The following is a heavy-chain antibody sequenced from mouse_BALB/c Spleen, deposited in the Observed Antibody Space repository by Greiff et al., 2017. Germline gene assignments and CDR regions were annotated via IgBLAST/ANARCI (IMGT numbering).Heavy chain of an antibody. D-gene: IGHD1-2*01. CDR1: GFTFSSYA. CDR3: ARLITTGYFDV. V-gene: IGHV5-9-4*01. Sequence: EVQLQESGGGLVKPGGSLKLSCAASGFTFSSYAMSWVRQSPEKRLEWVAEISSGGSYTYYPDTVTGRFTISRDNAKNTLYLEMSSLRSEDTAMYYCARLITTGYFDVWGAGTTVTVSS. J-gene: IGHJ1*01. CDR2: ISSGGSYT.